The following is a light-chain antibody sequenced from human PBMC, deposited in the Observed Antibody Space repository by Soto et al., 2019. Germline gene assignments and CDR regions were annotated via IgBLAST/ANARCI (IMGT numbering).Light chain of an antibody. Sequence: QSVLGHPGSVCWSPGHSITISGTGTSSDVGAYNSVSWYQQHPHRAPQVIIYKGTQRPSGVSNRFSGSTSGNAASLTISALQTDEEADYFCCSSAPESTYACGTVTRSPS. CDR2: KGT. V-gene: IGLV2-23*01. CDR1: SSDVGAYNS. CDR3: CSSAPESTYA. J-gene: IGLJ1*01.